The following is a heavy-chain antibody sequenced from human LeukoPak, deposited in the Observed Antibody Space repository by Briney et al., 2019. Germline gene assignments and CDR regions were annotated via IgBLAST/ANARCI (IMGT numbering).Heavy chain of an antibody. CDR1: GGTFSSYA. Sequence: GASVKVSCKASGGTFSSYAISWVRQAPGQGLEWMGRSIPILGIANYAQKFQGRVTITADKSTSTAYMELSSLRSEDTAVYYCVRGGVGTTKYYFDDWGQGTLVTVSS. J-gene: IGHJ4*02. D-gene: IGHD1-26*01. V-gene: IGHV1-69*04. CDR2: SIPILGIA. CDR3: VRGGVGTTKYYFDD.